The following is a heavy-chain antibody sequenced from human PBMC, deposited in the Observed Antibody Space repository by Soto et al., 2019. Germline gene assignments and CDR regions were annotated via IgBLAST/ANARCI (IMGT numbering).Heavy chain of an antibody. D-gene: IGHD1-26*01. CDR3: ALLYSGSYSYYYYGMDV. CDR1: GYSFTSYW. Sequence: GESLKISCKGSGYSFTSYWIGWVRQMPGKGLEWMGIIYPGDSDTRYSPSFQGQVTISADKSISTAYLQWSSLKASGTALYYFALLYSGSYSYYYYGMDVWGQGTTVTVSS. V-gene: IGHV5-51*01. CDR2: IYPGDSDT. J-gene: IGHJ6*02.